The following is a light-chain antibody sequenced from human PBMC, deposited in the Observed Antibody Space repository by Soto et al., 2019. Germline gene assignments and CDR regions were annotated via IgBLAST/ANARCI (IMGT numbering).Light chain of an antibody. J-gene: IGLJ3*02. CDR1: SSDVGGYNY. CDR2: DVS. CDR3: SSYTSSSTLV. Sequence: QSVLTQPASVSGSPGRSITISCTGTSSDVGGYNYVSWYQQHPGKAPKLMIYDVSNRPSGVSNRFSGSKSGNTASLTISGLHADDEDDYYCSSYTSSSTLVFGGGTKLTVL. V-gene: IGLV2-14*01.